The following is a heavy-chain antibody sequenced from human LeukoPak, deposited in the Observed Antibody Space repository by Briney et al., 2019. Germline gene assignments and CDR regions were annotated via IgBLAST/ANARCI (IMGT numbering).Heavy chain of an antibody. D-gene: IGHD4-17*01. CDR2: IYSNRHT. CDR3: AWSSTVTTGNFDY. V-gene: IGHV4-39*07. J-gene: IGHJ4*02. CDR1: GGSISSSGHY. Sequence: PSEPLSLTCSVSGGSISSSGHYWAWIRQSPERGLVWIGTIYSNRHTYYNPSAKSRVTISVDTSKNQFSLKLTSVTAAETAVYYCAWSSTVTTGNFDYWGQGAPVTVSS.